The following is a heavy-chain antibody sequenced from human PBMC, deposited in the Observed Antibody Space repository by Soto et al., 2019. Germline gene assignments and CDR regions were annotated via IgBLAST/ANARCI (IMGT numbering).Heavy chain of an antibody. D-gene: IGHD1-26*01. J-gene: IGHJ4*02. CDR1: GGSISSGGYY. CDR3: ARGSLGWVGFDY. CDR2: IYYSGST. V-gene: IGHV4-31*03. Sequence: QVQLQESGPGLVKPSQTLSLTCTVSGGSISSGGYYWSWIRQHPGKGLEWIGYIYYSGSTYYNPFLKSRVTISVETSKNQFSLKLSSVTAADTAVYYCARGSLGWVGFDYWGQGTLVTVSS.